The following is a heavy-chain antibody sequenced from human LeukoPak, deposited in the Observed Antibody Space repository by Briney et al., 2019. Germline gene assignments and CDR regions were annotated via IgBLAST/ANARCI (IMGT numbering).Heavy chain of an antibody. J-gene: IGHJ4*02. CDR3: ARALTTLTYEGY. CDR1: GLPFSSYW. D-gene: IGHD1-1*01. CDR2: IKQDGSKK. V-gene: IGHV3-7*01. Sequence: PGGSLRLSCVASGLPFSSYWMTWVRQAPGKGLEWVANIKQDGSKKSYVDSVKGRFTISRDNAKDSLYLQMNSLRAEDTAVYYCARALTTLTYEGYWGQGTLVTVSS.